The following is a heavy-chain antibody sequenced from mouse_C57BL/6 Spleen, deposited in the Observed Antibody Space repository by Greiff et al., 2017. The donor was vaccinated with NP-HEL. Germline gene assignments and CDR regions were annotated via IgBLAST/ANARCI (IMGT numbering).Heavy chain of an antibody. Sequence: QVQLKQSGAELVRPGASVKLSCKASGYTFTDYYINWVKQRPGQGLEWIARIYPGSGNTYYNEKFKGKATLTAEKSSSTAYMQLSSLTSEDSAVYFCARLDYYGSSYVGYFDVWGTGTTVTVSS. D-gene: IGHD1-1*01. CDR3: ARLDYYGSSYVGYFDV. V-gene: IGHV1-76*01. CDR2: IYPGSGNT. CDR1: GYTFTDYY. J-gene: IGHJ1*03.